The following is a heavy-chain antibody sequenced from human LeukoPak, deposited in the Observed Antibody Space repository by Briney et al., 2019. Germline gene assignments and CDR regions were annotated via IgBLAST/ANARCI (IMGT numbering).Heavy chain of an antibody. CDR2: INHSGST. Sequence: SETLSLTCAVYGGSFSGYYWSWIRQPPGKGLEWIGEINHSGSTNYNPSLESRVTISVDTSKNQFSLKLSSVTAADTAVYYCARVGGVVVVRFDYWGQGTLVTVSS. J-gene: IGHJ4*02. CDR1: GGSFSGYY. D-gene: IGHD3-22*01. CDR3: ARVGGVVVVRFDY. V-gene: IGHV4-34*01.